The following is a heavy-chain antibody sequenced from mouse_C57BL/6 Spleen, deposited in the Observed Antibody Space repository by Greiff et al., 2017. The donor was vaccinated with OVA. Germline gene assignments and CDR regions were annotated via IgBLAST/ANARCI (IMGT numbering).Heavy chain of an antibody. V-gene: IGHV3-6*01. J-gene: IGHJ1*03. CDR3: ARDGATEAYFDV. Sequence: ESGPGLVKPSQSLSLTCSVTGYSITSGYYWNWIRQFPGNKLEWMGYISYDGSNNYNPSLKNRISITRDTSKNQFFLKLNSVTTEDTATYYCARDGATEAYFDVWGTGTTVTVSS. CDR1: GYSITSGYY. CDR2: ISYDGSN. D-gene: IGHD3-1*01.